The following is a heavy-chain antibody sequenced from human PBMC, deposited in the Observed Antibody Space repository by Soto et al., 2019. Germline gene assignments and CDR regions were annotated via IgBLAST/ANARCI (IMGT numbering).Heavy chain of an antibody. CDR3: ASSPNDYGMDV. Sequence: SVTLSLTCAVSGASLSSCAYSWSWLRQPPGKGLEWVGYIYHSGSTYYNPSLKSRVTISVDRSKNQFSLKLSSVTAADTAVYYCASSPNDYGMDVWGQGTTVTVSS. CDR1: GASLSSCAYS. D-gene: IGHD2-8*01. CDR2: IYHSGST. J-gene: IGHJ6*02. V-gene: IGHV4-30-2*01.